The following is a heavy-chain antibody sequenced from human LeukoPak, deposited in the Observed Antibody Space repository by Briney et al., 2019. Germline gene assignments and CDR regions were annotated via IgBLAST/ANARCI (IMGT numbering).Heavy chain of an antibody. D-gene: IGHD3-10*01. CDR3: TKDGYGSGSYFPYALDI. CDR2: ISGSGGST. CDR1: GFTFSSYG. V-gene: IGHV3-23*01. Sequence: GGSLRLSCAASGFTFSSYGMSWVRQAPGKGLEWVSAISGSGGSTYYADSVKGRFTISRDNSKNTLYLQMNSLRAEDTAVYYCTKDGYGSGSYFPYALDIWGQGTLVTVSS. J-gene: IGHJ3*02.